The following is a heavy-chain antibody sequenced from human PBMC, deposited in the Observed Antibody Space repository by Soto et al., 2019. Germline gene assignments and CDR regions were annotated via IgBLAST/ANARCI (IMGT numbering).Heavy chain of an antibody. CDR3: ARLGITMVRGVIMIFDY. J-gene: IGHJ4*02. Sequence: PSETLSLTCTVSGGSISSYYWSWIRQPPGKGLEWIGYIYYSGSTNYNPSLKSRVTISVDTSKNQFSLKLSSVTAADTAVYYCARLGITMVRGVIMIFDYWGQGTLVTVSS. D-gene: IGHD3-10*01. CDR1: GGSISSYY. CDR2: IYYSGST. V-gene: IGHV4-59*08.